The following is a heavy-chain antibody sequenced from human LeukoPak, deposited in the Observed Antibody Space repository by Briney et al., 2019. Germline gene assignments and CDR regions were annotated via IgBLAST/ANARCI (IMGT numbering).Heavy chain of an antibody. D-gene: IGHD6-13*01. CDR2: ISAYNGST. V-gene: IGHV1-18*01. J-gene: IGHJ5*02. Sequence: GASVKVSCKASGYTFTSYGISWVRQAPGQGLEWMGWISAYNGSTNYAQKLQGRVTMTTDTSTSTAYMELRSLRSDDTAVYYCARDRHSSSWYWFDPWGQGTLVTVSS. CDR3: ARDRHSSSWYWFDP. CDR1: GYTFTSYG.